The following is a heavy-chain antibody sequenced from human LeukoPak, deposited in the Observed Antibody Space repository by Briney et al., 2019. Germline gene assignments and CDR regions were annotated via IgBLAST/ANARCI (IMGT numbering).Heavy chain of an antibody. V-gene: IGHV1-2*02. J-gene: IGHJ3*02. CDR1: GYTFTGYY. CDR2: INPNSGGT. CDR3: ARSPTSGSYHFDI. D-gene: IGHD1-26*01. Sequence: ASVKVSCKASGYTFTGYYMHWVRQAPGQGLEWMGWINPNSGGTNYAQKFQGRVTMTRDTSISTAYMEPSSLRSEDTAVYYCARSPTSGSYHFDIWGQGTMVTVSS.